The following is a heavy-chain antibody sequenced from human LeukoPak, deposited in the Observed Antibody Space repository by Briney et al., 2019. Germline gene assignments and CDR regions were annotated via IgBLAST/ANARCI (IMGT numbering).Heavy chain of an antibody. J-gene: IGHJ4*02. CDR3: ARDYSRSWYPDY. CDR1: GFTFSSYW. V-gene: IGHV3-74*01. CDR2: INSDATST. D-gene: IGHD6-13*01. Sequence: GGSLRPSCAASGFTFSSYWMHWVRQAPGKGLVWVSRINSDATSTSYADSVKGRFTISRDNAKNTLYLQMNSLRGEDTAVYYCARDYSRSWYPDYWGQGTLVTVSS.